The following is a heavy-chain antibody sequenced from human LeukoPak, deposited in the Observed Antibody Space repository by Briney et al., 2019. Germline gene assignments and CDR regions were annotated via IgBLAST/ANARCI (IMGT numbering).Heavy chain of an antibody. CDR1: GFTFSDYY. V-gene: IGHV3-11*01. CDR3: ARDSSVFLWFGPDY. J-gene: IGHJ4*02. Sequence: GGSLRLSCAAAGFTFSDYYMSWIRQAPGKGLEWGSYISSSGSTIYYADSVKGRFTISRDNAKNSLYLQMNSLRAEDTAVYYCARDSSVFLWFGPDYWGQGTLVTVSS. D-gene: IGHD3-10*01. CDR2: ISSSGSTI.